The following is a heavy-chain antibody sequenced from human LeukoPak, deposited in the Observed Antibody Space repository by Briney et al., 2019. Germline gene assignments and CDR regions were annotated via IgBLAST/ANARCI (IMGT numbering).Heavy chain of an antibody. Sequence: PGGSLRLSCAASGFTVSSKYMSWVRQTPGKGLQWVALIYSSGDSYTADSVKGRFTISRDDSENTLYLQMNSLRAEDTAVYYCTRDLDYGGKSNFDYWGQGTLVTVSS. D-gene: IGHD4-23*01. V-gene: IGHV3-53*01. CDR2: IYSSGDS. J-gene: IGHJ4*02. CDR1: GFTVSSKY. CDR3: TRDLDYGGKSNFDY.